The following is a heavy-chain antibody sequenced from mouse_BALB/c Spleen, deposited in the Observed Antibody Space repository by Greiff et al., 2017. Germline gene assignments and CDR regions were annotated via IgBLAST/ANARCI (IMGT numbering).Heavy chain of an antibody. CDR1: GYTFSSYW. D-gene: IGHD2-14*01. CDR3: ARFYRYEDWYFDV. Sequence: QVQLKESGAELMKPGASVKISCKATGYTFSSYWIEWVKQRPGHGLEWIGEILPGSGSTNYNEKFKGKATFTADTSSNTAYMQLSSLTSEDSAVYYCARFYRYEDWYFDVWGAGTTVTVSS. CDR2: ILPGSGST. J-gene: IGHJ1*01. V-gene: IGHV1-9*01.